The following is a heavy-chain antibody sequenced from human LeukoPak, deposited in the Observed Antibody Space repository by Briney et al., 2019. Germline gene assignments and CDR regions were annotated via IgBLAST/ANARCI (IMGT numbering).Heavy chain of an antibody. CDR1: GFPFSDFS. V-gene: IGHV3-23*01. CDR2: TNSGGSTT. D-gene: IGHD2-8*01. Sequence: GGSLRLSCATSGFPFSDFSMTWVRQAPGKGLEWISTTNSGGSTTDYAESVKGRFTISGDNSKNTLYLQMSSLRVEDTAIYYCAKQSYARSLGEGGPGTLVTVSS. J-gene: IGHJ4*02. CDR3: AKQSYARSLGE.